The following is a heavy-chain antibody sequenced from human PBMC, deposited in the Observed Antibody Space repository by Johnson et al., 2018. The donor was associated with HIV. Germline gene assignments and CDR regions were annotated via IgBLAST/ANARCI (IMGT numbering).Heavy chain of an antibody. CDR3: TTESVGYYDSSGYYSPDAFDI. J-gene: IGHJ3*02. CDR2: IKSKSDGGTT. Sequence: MQLVESGGGLVKPGGSLRLSCAASGFTFNNAWMTWFRQPPGKGLEWVGRIKSKSDGGTTDYAAPVKGRFSISRDDSKNTLYLHMNSLKSEDTAVYYCTTESVGYYDSSGYYSPDAFDIWGQGTMVTVS. D-gene: IGHD3-22*01. V-gene: IGHV3-15*01. CDR1: GFTFNNAW.